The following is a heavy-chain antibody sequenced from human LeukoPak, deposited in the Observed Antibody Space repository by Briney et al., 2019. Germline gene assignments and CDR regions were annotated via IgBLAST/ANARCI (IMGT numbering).Heavy chain of an antibody. CDR2: IYCTGIT. CDR3: ARLHSSRAEEFDP. V-gene: IGHV4-59*01. CDR1: GGSISGYY. Sequence: PSETLSLTCTVSGGSISGYYWSWIRQSPGKGLEWIGYIYCTGITAYNPSLGSRVTMSVDRSNNQFSLRLTSVTAADTAVYYCARLHSSRAEEFDPWGQGTLVTVSS. J-gene: IGHJ5*02.